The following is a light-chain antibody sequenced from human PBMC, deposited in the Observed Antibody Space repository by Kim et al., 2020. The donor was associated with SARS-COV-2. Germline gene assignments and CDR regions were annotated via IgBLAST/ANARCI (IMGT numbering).Light chain of an antibody. Sequence: ASVGDRVTITCRASQGISSWLAWYQQKPGKAPNLLIYGASTLQSGVPSRFSGSGSGTDFTLTITNLQPEDFATYYCQQANTFPRAFGQGTKVDIK. CDR1: QGISSW. CDR3: QQANTFPRA. V-gene: IGKV1-12*01. CDR2: GAS. J-gene: IGKJ1*01.